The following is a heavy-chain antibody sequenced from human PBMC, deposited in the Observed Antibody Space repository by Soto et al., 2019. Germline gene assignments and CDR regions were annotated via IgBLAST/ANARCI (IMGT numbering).Heavy chain of an antibody. Sequence: GGSLRLSCAASGFTFSSYGMHWVRQAPGKGLEWVAVIWYDGSNKYYADSVKGRFTISRDNSKNTLYLQMNSLRAEDTAVYYCASSLPYCTNGVCYEPIDYWGQGTLVTVSS. V-gene: IGHV3-33*01. CDR3: ASSLPYCTNGVCYEPIDY. CDR2: IWYDGSNK. CDR1: GFTFSSYG. J-gene: IGHJ4*02. D-gene: IGHD2-8*01.